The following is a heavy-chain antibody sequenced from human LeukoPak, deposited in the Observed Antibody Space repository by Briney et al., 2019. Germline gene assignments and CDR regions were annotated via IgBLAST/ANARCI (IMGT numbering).Heavy chain of an antibody. CDR3: ARAILSGYPDS. D-gene: IGHD3-3*01. CDR1: GVSISSVNSY. J-gene: IGHJ4*02. V-gene: IGHV4-61*09. Sequence: SETLSLTCTASGVSISSVNSYWTWIRQPAGKGLEWIGHFYTSGSTNYNPSLKSRVTISLDTSKNQFSLKLSSVTAADTAVYYCARAILSGYPDSWGQGTLVIVFS. CDR2: FYTSGST.